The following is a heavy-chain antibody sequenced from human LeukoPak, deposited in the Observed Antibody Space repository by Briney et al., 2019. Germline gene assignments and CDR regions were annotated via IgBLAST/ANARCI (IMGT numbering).Heavy chain of an antibody. CDR2: IIPIFGTA. CDR3: ARVPLVGATERMDV. D-gene: IGHD1-26*01. J-gene: IGHJ6*03. Sequence: ASVKVSCKASGGTFSSYAISWVRQAPGQGLEWMGGIIPIFGTANYAQKFQGRVTITTDESTSTAYMELSSLTSEDTAVYYCARVPLVGATERMDVWGKGTTVTVSS. CDR1: GGTFSSYA. V-gene: IGHV1-69*05.